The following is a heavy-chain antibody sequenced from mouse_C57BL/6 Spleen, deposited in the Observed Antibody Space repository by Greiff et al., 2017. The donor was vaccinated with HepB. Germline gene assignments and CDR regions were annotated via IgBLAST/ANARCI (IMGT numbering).Heavy chain of an antibody. V-gene: IGHV1-58*01. CDR3: ARGGNGYDGGAWFAY. CDR2: IYIGNGYT. CDR1: GYTFTSYG. J-gene: IGHJ3*01. D-gene: IGHD2-2*01. Sequence: VQLKESGAELVRPGSSVKMSCKTSGYTFTSYGINWVKQRPGQGLEWIGYIYIGNGYTEYNEKFKGKATLTSDTSSSTAYMQLSSLTSEDSAIYFCARGGNGYDGGAWFAYWGQGTLVTVSA.